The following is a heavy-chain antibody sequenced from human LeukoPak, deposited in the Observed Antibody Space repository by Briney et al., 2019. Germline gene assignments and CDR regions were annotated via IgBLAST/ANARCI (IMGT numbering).Heavy chain of an antibody. J-gene: IGHJ4*02. CDR3: ARRPRLTVTTYFDY. CDR2: IDPSDSYT. Sequence: LGESLKISCKGSEYRFTSYWITWLRQMPGKGLEWMGTIDPSDSYTNYSPSFQGQVTISADKSISTAYLQWSSLKASDTAMYYCARRPRLTVTTYFDYWGQGTLVTVSS. V-gene: IGHV5-10-1*04. D-gene: IGHD4-17*01. CDR1: EYRFTSYW.